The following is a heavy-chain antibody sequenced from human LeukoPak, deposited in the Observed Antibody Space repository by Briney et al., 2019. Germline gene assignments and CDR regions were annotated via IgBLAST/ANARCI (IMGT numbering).Heavy chain of an antibody. Sequence: PSETLSLTCTVSGDSISSYYWSWIRQPAGKGLEWIGRIYTSGSTNYNPSLKSRVTMSVDTSKNQFSLKLSSVTAADTAVYYCARGRVYCSSTSCYSYYFNYWGQGTLVTVSS. CDR3: ARGRVYCSSTSCYSYYFNY. CDR1: GDSISSYY. CDR2: IYTSGST. J-gene: IGHJ4*02. D-gene: IGHD2-2*02. V-gene: IGHV4-4*07.